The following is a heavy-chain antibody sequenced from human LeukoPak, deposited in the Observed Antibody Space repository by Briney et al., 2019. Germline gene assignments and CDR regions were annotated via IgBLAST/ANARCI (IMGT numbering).Heavy chain of an antibody. V-gene: IGHV3-11*01. CDR3: ARDSNYDILTGYYTSGNFDY. CDR1: GFTFSDYY. Sequence: GGSLRLSCAASGFTFSDYYMSWIRQAPGKGLEWVSYISISVSTIYYADSVKGRFTISRDNAKNSLYLQMNSLRAEDTAVYYCARDSNYDILTGYYTSGNFDYWGQGTLVTVSS. J-gene: IGHJ4*02. CDR2: ISISVSTI. D-gene: IGHD3-9*01.